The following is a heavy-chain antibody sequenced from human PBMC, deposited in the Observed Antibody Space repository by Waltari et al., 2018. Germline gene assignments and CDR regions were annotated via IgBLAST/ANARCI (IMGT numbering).Heavy chain of an antibody. CDR2: ITNRGSGM. Sequence: EVQLVESGGGLVQPGGSLRLSGAASGFTFATYGMNWVRQAPGKGLEWVSYITNRGSGMYYADSVRGRFTISRDNAKNSLYLQMNSLRAEDTAVYYCARRFDSWGQGTLVTVSS. J-gene: IGHJ4*02. CDR1: GFTFATYG. V-gene: IGHV3-48*01. CDR3: ARRFDS.